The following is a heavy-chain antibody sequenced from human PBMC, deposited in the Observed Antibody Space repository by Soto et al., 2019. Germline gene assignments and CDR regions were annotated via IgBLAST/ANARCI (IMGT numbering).Heavy chain of an antibody. J-gene: IGHJ3*02. CDR2: IIPIFGTA. CDR3: ARVGCSSTSCYTTGNDAFDI. CDR1: GGTFSSYA. Sequence: QVQLVQSGAEVKKPGSSVKVSCKASGGTFSSYAISWVRQAPGQGLEWMGGIIPIFGTANYAQKFQGRVTSTADESTSTAYMELSSLRSEDTAVYYCARVGCSSTSCYTTGNDAFDIWGQGTMVTVSS. D-gene: IGHD2-2*02. V-gene: IGHV1-69*01.